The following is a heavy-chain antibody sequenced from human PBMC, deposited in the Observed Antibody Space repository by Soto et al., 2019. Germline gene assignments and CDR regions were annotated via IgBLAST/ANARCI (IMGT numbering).Heavy chain of an antibody. J-gene: IGHJ5*02. CDR2: TYYRSKWYN. Sequence: QVQLQQSGPGLVKPSQTLSLTCAISGDSVSSNSAAWNWIRQSPSRGLEWLGRTYYRSKWYNDYAASVTSRITIKPDTSKNQFSLQLNSVTPEDTAVYYCARELVRYSSSWSRLGWFDPWGQGTLVTVSS. D-gene: IGHD6-13*01. V-gene: IGHV6-1*01. CDR3: ARELVRYSSSWSRLGWFDP. CDR1: GDSVSSNSAA.